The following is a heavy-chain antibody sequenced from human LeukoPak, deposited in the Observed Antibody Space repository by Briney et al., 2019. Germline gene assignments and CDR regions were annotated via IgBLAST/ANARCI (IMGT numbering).Heavy chain of an antibody. D-gene: IGHD6-13*01. V-gene: IGHV4-59*01. Sequence: KTSETLSLTCTVAGGSISSYYWSWIRQPPGKGLEWIGYIYYSRSTNYNPSLKSRVTISVDTSKNQFSLKLSSVTAADTAVYYCARFSSSWSFDYWGQGTLVTVSS. CDR3: ARFSSSWSFDY. J-gene: IGHJ4*02. CDR1: GGSISSYY. CDR2: IYYSRST.